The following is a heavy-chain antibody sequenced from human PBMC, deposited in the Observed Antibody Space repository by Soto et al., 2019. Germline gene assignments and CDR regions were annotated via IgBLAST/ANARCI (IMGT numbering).Heavy chain of an antibody. CDR1: GGSISSSSYY. J-gene: IGHJ6*02. D-gene: IGHD3-10*01. CDR3: ASYTDYYGSGSRDYYYYGMDV. V-gene: IGHV4-39*01. CDR2: IYYSGST. Sequence: ATLALTCTVSGGSISSSSYYWGWIRQPPGKGLEWIGSIYYSGSTYYNPSLKSRVTISVDTSKNQFSLKLSSVTAADTAVYYCASYTDYYGSGSRDYYYYGMDVWGQGTTVTAP.